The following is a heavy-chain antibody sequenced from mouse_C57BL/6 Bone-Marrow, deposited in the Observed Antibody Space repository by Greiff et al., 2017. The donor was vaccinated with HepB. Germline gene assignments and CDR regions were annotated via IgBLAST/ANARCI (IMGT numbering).Heavy chain of an antibody. CDR2: IDPENGDT. J-gene: IGHJ4*01. Sequence: VQLQQSGAELVRPGASVKLSCTASGFNIKDDYMPWVKQRPEQGLEWIGWIDPENGDTEYASKFQGKATITADTSSNTAYLQLSSLTSEDTAVYYCTNGNPYYYAMDYWGQGTSVTVSS. D-gene: IGHD2-1*01. CDR1: GFNIKDDY. CDR3: TNGNPYYYAMDY. V-gene: IGHV14-4*01.